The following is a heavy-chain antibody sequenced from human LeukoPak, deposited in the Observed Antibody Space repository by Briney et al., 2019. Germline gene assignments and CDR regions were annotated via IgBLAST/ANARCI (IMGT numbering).Heavy chain of an antibody. CDR3: ARYDPSGIAAAGDY. V-gene: IGHV1-69*13. CDR1: GGTFSSYA. J-gene: IGHJ4*02. CDR2: IIPIFGTA. D-gene: IGHD6-13*01. Sequence: SVKVSCKASGGTFSSYAISWVRQAPGQGLEWMGGIIPIFGTANYAQKFQGRVTITADESTSTAYMDLRSLRSEDTAVYFCARYDPSGIAAAGDYWGQGTLVTVSS.